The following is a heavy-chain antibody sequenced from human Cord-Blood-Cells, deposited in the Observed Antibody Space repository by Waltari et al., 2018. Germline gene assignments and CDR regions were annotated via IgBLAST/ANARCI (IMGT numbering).Heavy chain of an antibody. Sequence: EVRLVESGGGLVKPGGSLRLSCAASGFEFSSYIRNLVRPAPGKGMEWVSFISIISSYIYYADSVKGRFTISIDNAKNSLYLQMNSLRAEDTAVYYCARSPYDSSGYYYYFDYWGQGTLVTVSS. D-gene: IGHD3-22*01. CDR3: ARSPYDSSGYYYYFDY. CDR1: GFEFSSYI. CDR2: ISIISSYI. V-gene: IGHV3-21*01. J-gene: IGHJ4*02.